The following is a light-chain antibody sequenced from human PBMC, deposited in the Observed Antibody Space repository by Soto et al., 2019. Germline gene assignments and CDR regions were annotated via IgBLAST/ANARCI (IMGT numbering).Light chain of an antibody. V-gene: IGKV3-11*01. CDR3: QQRNHWSALS. CDR2: ETS. Sequence: ENVLTQFPATLSLSPGESATLSCRASEYVRVYLAWYHQKPGQAPRLLMYETSTRAPGIPRRFSGSGSGTDFTLSISSLEPEDSGVYDCQQRNHWSALSFGCGTNADSK. J-gene: IGKJ3*01. CDR1: EYVRVY.